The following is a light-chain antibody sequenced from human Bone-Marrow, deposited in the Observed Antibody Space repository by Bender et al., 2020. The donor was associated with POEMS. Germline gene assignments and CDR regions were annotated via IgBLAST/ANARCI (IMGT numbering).Light chain of an antibody. Sequence: SYVVTQPPSVSVAPGETAMITCGGDKIGSKGVHWYQQAPGQAPVLVVYTDNDRPSGIPERFSGSNSGNTATLTIRRVEAGDEADYYCQVWDSSSDHVLFGGGTKLTVL. CDR3: QVWDSSSDHVL. CDR1: KIGSKG. J-gene: IGLJ2*01. CDR2: TDN. V-gene: IGLV3-21*02.